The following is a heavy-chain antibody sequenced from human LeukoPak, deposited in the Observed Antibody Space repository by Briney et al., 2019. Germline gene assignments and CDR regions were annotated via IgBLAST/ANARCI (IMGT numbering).Heavy chain of an antibody. J-gene: IGHJ4*02. CDR2: INHSGST. V-gene: IGHV4-34*01. CDR1: GGSFSGYF. D-gene: IGHD3-10*01. CDR3: ARARPHYGSGSYYNY. Sequence: SETLSLTCAVYGGSFSGYFWSWIRQPPGKGLEWIGEINHSGSTNYNPSLKSRVTISLDTSKNQFSLKLSSVTAADTAVYYCARARPHYGSGSYYNYWGQGTLVTVSS.